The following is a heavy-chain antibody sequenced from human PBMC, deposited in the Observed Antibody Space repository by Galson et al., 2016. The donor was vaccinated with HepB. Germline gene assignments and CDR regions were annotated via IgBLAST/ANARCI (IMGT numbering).Heavy chain of an antibody. CDR3: AKDNAAWLVDY. J-gene: IGHJ4*02. CDR2: ISSGGSKE. Sequence: SLRLSCAASGFTFSRYTMHWVRQAPGKGLEWVAVISSGGSKEYYADSVKGRFTISRDNSRNTLYLQMNSLRAEDAAVYYCAKDNAAWLVDYWGQGSLVTVSS. CDR1: GFTFSRYT. V-gene: IGHV3-30-3*01. D-gene: IGHD6-19*01.